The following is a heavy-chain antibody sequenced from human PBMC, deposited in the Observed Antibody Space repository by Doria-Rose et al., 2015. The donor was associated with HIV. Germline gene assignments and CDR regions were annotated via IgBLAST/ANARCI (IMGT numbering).Heavy chain of an antibody. D-gene: IGHD6-13*01. CDR3: ARIKSSRWYHKYYFDF. CDR1: GVSLSSPGMG. CDR2: IFSDDER. J-gene: IGHJ4*02. Sequence: QVTLKESDPVLVKPTETLTLTCTVSGVSLSSPGMGVSWIRQPPGKALEWLANIFSDDERYYNTSLKSRLTISRGTSKSQLVLTMTDMDPVDTATYYCARIKSSRWYHKYYFDFWGQGTLVIVSA. V-gene: IGHV2-26*01.